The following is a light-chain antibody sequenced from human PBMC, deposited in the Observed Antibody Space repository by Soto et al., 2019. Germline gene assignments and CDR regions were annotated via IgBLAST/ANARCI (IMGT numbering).Light chain of an antibody. CDR3: SSYTTSGSLV. J-gene: IGLJ2*01. Sequence: QSALTQPASGSGSPGQSITISCTGTSSDVGGYNYVSWYQQHPGKAPKLMIYDVSNRPSGVSNRFSGSKSGNTASLTISGLQAEYEADYYCSSYTTSGSLVFGGGTQLTVL. CDR1: SSDVGGYNY. CDR2: DVS. V-gene: IGLV2-14*01.